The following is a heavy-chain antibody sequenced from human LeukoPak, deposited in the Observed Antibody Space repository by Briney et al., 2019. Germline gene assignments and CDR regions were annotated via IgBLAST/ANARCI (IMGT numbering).Heavy chain of an antibody. Sequence: GGSLRLSCAASGFTFSSYGMHWVRQAPGKGLEWVAVISYDGSNKYYADSVKGRFTISRDNSKNTLYLQMNSLRAEDTPVYYCASGSIAAPPLDYWGQGTLVTVSS. CDR1: GFTFSSYG. V-gene: IGHV3-30*03. CDR2: ISYDGSNK. CDR3: ASGSIAAPPLDY. D-gene: IGHD6-6*01. J-gene: IGHJ4*02.